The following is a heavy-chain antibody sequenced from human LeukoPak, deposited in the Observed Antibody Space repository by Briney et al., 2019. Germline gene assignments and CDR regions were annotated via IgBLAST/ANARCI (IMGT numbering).Heavy chain of an antibody. CDR3: VRVDNSGYLDF. D-gene: IGHD3-22*01. V-gene: IGHV3-48*01. CDR1: GFTFSSYS. J-gene: IGHJ4*02. CDR2: ISSSSSTI. Sequence: GGSLRLSCAASGFTFSSYSMNWVRQAPGKGLEWVSYISSSSSTIYYADSVKGRFTISRDNAKNSLYLQMNSLRAEDTAMYYCVRVDNSGYLDFWGQGTLVTVSS.